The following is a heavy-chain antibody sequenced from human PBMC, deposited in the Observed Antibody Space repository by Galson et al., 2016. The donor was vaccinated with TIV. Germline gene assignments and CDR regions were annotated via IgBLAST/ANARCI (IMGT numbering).Heavy chain of an antibody. V-gene: IGHV3-48*04. CDR1: GFTFSSYS. CDR2: IDRTGFVV. J-gene: IGHJ4*02. D-gene: IGHD2-15*01. CDR3: ARDPSGGTDY. Sequence: SLRLSCAVSGFTFSSYSMNWVRQAPGKGLEWLSYIDRTGFVVYYADSVKGRFIMSRDNAKNSLYLQMKSLRAEDTALYYCARDPSGGTDYGGQGTLVMVPS.